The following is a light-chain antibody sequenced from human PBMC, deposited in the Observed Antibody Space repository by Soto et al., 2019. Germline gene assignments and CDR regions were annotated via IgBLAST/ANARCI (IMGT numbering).Light chain of an antibody. Sequence: CAGSSSHIGSHYVYWYQHLPGTAPKLLIFRDGQRPSGVPDRFFGSKSGTSASLAISGLRSEAEAHYYCAVWDASLTGWVFGGGTKLTVL. V-gene: IGLV1-47*01. CDR2: RDG. CDR1: SSHIGSHY. J-gene: IGLJ3*02. CDR3: AVWDASLTGWV.